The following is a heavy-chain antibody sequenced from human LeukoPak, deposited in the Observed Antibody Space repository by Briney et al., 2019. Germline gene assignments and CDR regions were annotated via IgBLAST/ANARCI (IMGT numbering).Heavy chain of an antibody. Sequence: ASVKVSCKASGYTFTGYYMHWVRQAPGQGLEWMGRINPNSGGTNYAQKFQGRVTMTRDTSISTAYMELSRLRSDDTAVYYCARGITIFGAVSNHLLSWGQGTLVTVSS. D-gene: IGHD3-3*01. CDR1: GYTFTGYY. CDR3: ARGITIFGAVSNHLLS. J-gene: IGHJ5*02. V-gene: IGHV1-2*06. CDR2: INPNSGGT.